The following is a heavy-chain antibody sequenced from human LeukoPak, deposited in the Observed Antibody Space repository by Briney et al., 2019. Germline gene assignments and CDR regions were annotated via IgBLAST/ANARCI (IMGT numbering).Heavy chain of an antibody. D-gene: IGHD5-18*01. CDR2: INPSTGTK. Sequence: ASVKVSCKASGYTFTSYYMHWVRQAPGQGLEWMGVINPSTGTKTYAQKFQGRVTMTRDTSTSTVYMELGSLISEDTAMYYCARLGYGEAFDIWGPGTMVTVSS. CDR1: GYTFTSYY. V-gene: IGHV1-46*01. CDR3: ARLGYGEAFDI. J-gene: IGHJ3*02.